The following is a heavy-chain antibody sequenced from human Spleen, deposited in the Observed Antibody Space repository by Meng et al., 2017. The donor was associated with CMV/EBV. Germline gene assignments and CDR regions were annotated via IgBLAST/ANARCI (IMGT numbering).Heavy chain of an antibody. D-gene: IGHD2-2*02. J-gene: IGHJ4*02. CDR3: ASQGNLYCSSTSCYTDDY. Sequence: GESLKISCAASGFTFSSYSMNWVRQAPGKGLEWVSSISSSSSYIYYADSVKGRFTISRDNAKNSLYLQMNSLRAEDTAVYYCASQGNLYCSSTSCYTDDYWGQGTLVTVS. V-gene: IGHV3-21*01. CDR2: ISSSSSYI. CDR1: GFTFSSYS.